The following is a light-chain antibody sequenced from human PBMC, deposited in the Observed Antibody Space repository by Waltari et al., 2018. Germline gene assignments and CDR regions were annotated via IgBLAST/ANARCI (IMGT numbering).Light chain of an antibody. CDR3: ASWDDNLNGPV. Sequence: QSVLTQPPSASGPPGQRVTISCSGSRPNIGTYPVNWYQQLPGTAPQPLPYTNSERPPAFPDLFSGSKSGTSASLAISGLQSEDEADYFCASWDDNLNGPVFGGVTTLTVL. J-gene: IGLJ3*02. V-gene: IGLV1-44*01. CDR1: RPNIGTYP. CDR2: TNS.